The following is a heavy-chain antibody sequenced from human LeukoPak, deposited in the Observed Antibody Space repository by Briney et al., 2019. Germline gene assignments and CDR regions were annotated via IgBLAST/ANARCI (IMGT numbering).Heavy chain of an antibody. CDR2: IYYSGST. V-gene: IGHV4-39*01. D-gene: IGHD3-10*01. CDR3: ARLKVLLWFGELS. J-gene: IGHJ4*02. Sequence: SETLSLTCTVSGGPISSSSYYWGWIRQPPGKGLEWIGSIYYSGSTYYNPSLKSRVTISVDTSKNQFSLKLSSVTAADTAVYYCARLKVLLWFGELSWGQGTLVTVSS. CDR1: GGPISSSSYY.